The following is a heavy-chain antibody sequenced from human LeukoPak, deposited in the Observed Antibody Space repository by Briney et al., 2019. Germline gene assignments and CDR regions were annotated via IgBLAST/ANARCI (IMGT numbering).Heavy chain of an antibody. Sequence: GGSLRLSCAASGFTFSSYAMSWVRQAPGKGLEWVSAISGSGGSTYYADSVKGRFTISRDNSKNTLFLQMNSLRAEDTAVYYCAGQQQLVLDAFDIWGQGTLVTVSS. V-gene: IGHV3-23*01. D-gene: IGHD6-13*01. CDR2: ISGSGGST. CDR1: GFTFSSYA. J-gene: IGHJ3*02. CDR3: AGQQQLVLDAFDI.